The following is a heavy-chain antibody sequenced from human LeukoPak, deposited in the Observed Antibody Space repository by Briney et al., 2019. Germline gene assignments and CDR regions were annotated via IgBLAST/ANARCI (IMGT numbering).Heavy chain of an antibody. J-gene: IGHJ6*03. V-gene: IGHV1-69*13. Sequence: AASVKVSCKASGGTFSSYAISWVRQAPGQGLEWMGGIIPIFGTANYAQKFQGRVTITADESTSTAYMELSSLRSEDTAVYYCARDPVPRLGYSSGWSTYYYMDVWGKGTTVTVSS. CDR3: ARDPVPRLGYSSGWSTYYYMDV. CDR2: IIPIFGTA. D-gene: IGHD6-19*01. CDR1: GGTFSSYA.